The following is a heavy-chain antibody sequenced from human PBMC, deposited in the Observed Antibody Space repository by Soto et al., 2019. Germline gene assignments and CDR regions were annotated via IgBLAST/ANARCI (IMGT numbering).Heavy chain of an antibody. J-gene: IGHJ1*01. D-gene: IGHD3-16*01. CDR1: GFNFSSYG. CDR3: AKVRVKTFIWPAD. CDR2: ISYDGSHK. Sequence: HVQLVESGGGVVQPGRSLRLSCAVSGFNFSSYGMHWVRQAPGKGLEWVAVISYDGSHKASADSVKGRIAISSDHSKNTLFLQMNSLREEATAVYYCAKVRVKTFIWPADWGQGTLVTFSS. V-gene: IGHV3-30*18.